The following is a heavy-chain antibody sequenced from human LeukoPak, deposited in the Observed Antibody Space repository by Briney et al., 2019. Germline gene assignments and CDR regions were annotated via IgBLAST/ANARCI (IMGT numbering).Heavy chain of an antibody. D-gene: IGHD2-15*01. V-gene: IGHV1-2*02. J-gene: IGHJ3*02. CDR3: ARDSAADRENAPAI. Sequence: ASVKLFCKASGFTFTDYYIHWVRQAPGHGPEWMAWNNLGSCSTRYAQEFQGRVTMTRDTSINTAYMELSSLRSDDTAVYYSARDSAADRENAPAIWGQATMVTVSS. CDR1: GFTFTDYY. CDR2: NNLGSCST.